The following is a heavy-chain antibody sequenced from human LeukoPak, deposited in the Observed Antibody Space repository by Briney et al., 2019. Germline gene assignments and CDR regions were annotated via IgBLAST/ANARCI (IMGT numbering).Heavy chain of an antibody. D-gene: IGHD1-26*01. CDR3: ARVAGSYSIRPFDF. V-gene: IGHV3-23*01. CDR2: IRLSDGYT. J-gene: IGHJ4*02. CDR1: GFTFDNYA. Sequence: GGSLRLSCAASGFTFDNYAMTWVRQAPGKGLEWVSAIRLSDGYTYHADSVQGRFIISRDTSKNTVSLQMNSLTGDDTALYYCARVAGSYSIRPFDFWGQGTVVIVSS.